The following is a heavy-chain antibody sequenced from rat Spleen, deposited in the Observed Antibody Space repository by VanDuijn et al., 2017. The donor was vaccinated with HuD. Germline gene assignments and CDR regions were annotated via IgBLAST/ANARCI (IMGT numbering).Heavy chain of an antibody. V-gene: IGHV5-27*01. Sequence: EVQLVESGGGLVQPGGSLKLSCAASGFTFGDYNMAWVRQAPKKGLEWVASISTGGGSTYYRDSVKGRFTISRDNAKSTLYLQMDSLRSEDTATYYCTTEGEFGARGYWYFDFWGPGTMVTVSS. CDR1: GFTFGDYN. J-gene: IGHJ1*01. CDR2: ISTGGGST. D-gene: IGHD4-3*01. CDR3: TTEGEFGARGYWYFDF.